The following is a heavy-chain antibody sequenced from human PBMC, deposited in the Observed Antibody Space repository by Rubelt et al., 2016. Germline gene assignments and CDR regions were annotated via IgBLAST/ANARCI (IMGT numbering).Heavy chain of an antibody. CDR1: GGSISSYS. V-gene: IGHV4-59*04. Sequence: QVQLQESGPGLVKPSETLSLTCTVSGGSISSYSWSWIRQPPGKGLEWIGYIYYSGTTYYNPSLKSRVTMSLETSKNQFSLILSSVTAVDTAVYYCARCSSRDCQGFDLWGQGTLVTVSS. D-gene: IGHD2-21*02. CDR2: IYYSGTT. CDR3: ARCSSRDCQGFDL. J-gene: IGHJ5*02.